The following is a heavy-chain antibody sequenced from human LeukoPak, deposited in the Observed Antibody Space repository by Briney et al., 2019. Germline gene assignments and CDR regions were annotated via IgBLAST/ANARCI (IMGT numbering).Heavy chain of an antibody. Sequence: GGSLRLSCAASGFTFSSYNMNWVRQAPGKGLEWVSYISGGSTVIDYADSVKGRFTISRDNAKNSLYLQMNSLRGEDTAVYYCATTRGYNYGYSDDWGQGTLVTVSS. J-gene: IGHJ4*02. V-gene: IGHV3-48*01. CDR2: ISGGSTVI. CDR1: GFTFSSYN. CDR3: ATTRGYNYGYSDD. D-gene: IGHD5-18*01.